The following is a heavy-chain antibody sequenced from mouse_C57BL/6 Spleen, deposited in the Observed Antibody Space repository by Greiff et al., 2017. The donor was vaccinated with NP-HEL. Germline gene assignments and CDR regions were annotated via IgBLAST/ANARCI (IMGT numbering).Heavy chain of an antibody. CDR1: GYSITSGYY. Sequence: VQLKESGPGLVKPSQSLSLTCSVTGYSITSGYYWNWIRQFPGNKLEWMGYISYDGSNNYNPSLKNRISITRDTSKNQFFLKLNSVTTEDTATYYCARHNWGRFDYWGQGTTLTVSS. J-gene: IGHJ2*01. CDR3: ARHNWGRFDY. CDR2: ISYDGSN. V-gene: IGHV3-6*01. D-gene: IGHD4-1*01.